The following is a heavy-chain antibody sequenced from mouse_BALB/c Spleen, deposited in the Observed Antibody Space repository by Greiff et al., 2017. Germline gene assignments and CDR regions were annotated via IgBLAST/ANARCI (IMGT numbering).Heavy chain of an antibody. CDR3: ARGRGSSPYYFDY. J-gene: IGHJ2*01. V-gene: IGHV2-9*02. CDR1: GFSLTSYG. D-gene: IGHD1-1*01. CDR2: IWAGGST. Sequence: VMLVESGPGLVAPSQSLSITCTVSGFSLTSYGVHWVRQPPGKGLEWLGVIWAGGSTNYNSALMSRLSISKDNSKSQVFLKMNSLQTDDTAMYYCARGRGSSPYYFDYWGQGTTLTVSS.